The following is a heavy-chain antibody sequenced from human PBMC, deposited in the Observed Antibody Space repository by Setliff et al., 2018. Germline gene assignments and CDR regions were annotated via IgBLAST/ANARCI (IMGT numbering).Heavy chain of an antibody. CDR1: GYTFTGYY. D-gene: IGHD6-19*01. J-gene: IGHJ4*02. V-gene: IGHV1-2*04. CDR3: ARQQWLVGGFDY. CDR2: INPNSGGT. Sequence: VQVSCKASGYTFTGYYMHWVRQAPGQGLEWMGWINPNSGGTNYAQEFQGWVTMTRDTSISTAYMELSRLRSDDTAVYYCARQQWLVGGFDYWGQGTLVTVSS.